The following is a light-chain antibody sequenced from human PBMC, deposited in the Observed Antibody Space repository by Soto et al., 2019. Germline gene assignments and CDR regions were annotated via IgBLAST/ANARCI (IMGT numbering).Light chain of an antibody. Sequence: DIVVTQTPLALSVTPGQPASISCKASQSLLHTDEKTYLYWYLHKSGQPPQLLIYEASKRFSGVPDRFSGRGSGTDFTLQIRRVEAGDVGVYYCMQSIQFPLTFGGGTKVEIK. CDR3: MQSIQFPLT. CDR2: EAS. V-gene: IGKV2D-29*01. J-gene: IGKJ4*01. CDR1: QSLLHTDEKTY.